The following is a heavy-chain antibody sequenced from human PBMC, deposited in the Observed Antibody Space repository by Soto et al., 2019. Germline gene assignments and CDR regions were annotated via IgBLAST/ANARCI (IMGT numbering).Heavy chain of an antibody. CDR3: ARALGAAAGPLDFDY. D-gene: IGHD6-13*01. CDR2: IYPGDSDT. J-gene: IGHJ4*02. CDR1: GYSFTSYW. Sequence: GESLKISCKGSGYSFTSYWIGWVRQMPGKGLEWMGIIYPGDSDTRYSPSFQGQVTISADKSISTAYLQWSSLKASDTAMYYCARALGAAAGPLDFDYWGQGTLVTVSS. V-gene: IGHV5-51*01.